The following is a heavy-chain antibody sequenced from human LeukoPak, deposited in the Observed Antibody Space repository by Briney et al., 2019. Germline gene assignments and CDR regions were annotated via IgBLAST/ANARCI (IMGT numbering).Heavy chain of an antibody. D-gene: IGHD4-17*01. CDR3: ARGSYGDNSRNVPFDY. CDR2: IKQDGSEK. J-gene: IGHJ4*02. CDR1: GFTFSSYW. V-gene: IGHV3-7*01. Sequence: GGSLRLSCAASGFTFSSYWMSWVRQAPGKGLEWVANIKQDGSEKYYVDSVKGRFTISRDNAKNSLYLQMNSLRAEDTAVYYCARGSYGDNSRNVPFDYWGQGTLVTVSS.